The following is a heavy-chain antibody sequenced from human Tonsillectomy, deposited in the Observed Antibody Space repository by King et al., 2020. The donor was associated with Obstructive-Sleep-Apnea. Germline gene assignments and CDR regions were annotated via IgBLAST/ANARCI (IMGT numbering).Heavy chain of an antibody. Sequence: VQLVESGGGLVQPGRSLRLSCAASGFTFDDYAMHWVRQAPGKGLEWVSGISWNSGSIGYADSVKGRFTISRDNAKNSLYLQMNSLRAEDTALYYCAKVGPSETYCGGDCYPFFDYWGQGTLVTVSS. CDR2: ISWNSGSI. CDR1: GFTFDDYA. J-gene: IGHJ4*02. D-gene: IGHD2-21*02. V-gene: IGHV3-9*01. CDR3: AKVGPSETYCGGDCYPFFDY.